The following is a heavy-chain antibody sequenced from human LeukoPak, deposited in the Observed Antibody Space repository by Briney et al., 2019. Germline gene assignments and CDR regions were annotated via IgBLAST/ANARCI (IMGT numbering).Heavy chain of an antibody. CDR2: ISSSSSYI. Sequence: GGSLRLSCAASGFTFSSYSMNWVGQAPGKGLEWVSSISSSSSYIYYADSVKGRFTISRDNAKNSLYLQMNSLRAEDTAVYYCATYDSSGYSFDYWGQGTLVTVSS. CDR3: ATYDSSGYSFDY. D-gene: IGHD3-22*01. V-gene: IGHV3-21*01. CDR1: GFTFSSYS. J-gene: IGHJ4*02.